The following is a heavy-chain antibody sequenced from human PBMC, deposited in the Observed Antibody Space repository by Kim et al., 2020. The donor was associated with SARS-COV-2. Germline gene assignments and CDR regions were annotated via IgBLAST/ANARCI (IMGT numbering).Heavy chain of an antibody. CDR1: GAPISSYY. D-gene: IGHD3-10*01. Sequence: SETLSLTCTVSGAPISSYYWVWVRQPPGKGLEWMATFFRSGNTSSNPSLKSRVTISADTSNHQFSLQLSSVTAADTAVYYSASWEYSYNDGLYYRGQLTL. CDR3: ASWEYSYNDGLYY. V-gene: IGHV4-59*13. J-gene: IGHJ4*01. CDR2: FFRSGNT.